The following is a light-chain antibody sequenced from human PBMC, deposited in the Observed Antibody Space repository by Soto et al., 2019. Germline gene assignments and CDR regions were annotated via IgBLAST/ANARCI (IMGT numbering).Light chain of an antibody. CDR2: DAS. CDR1: QSVSSY. CDR3: QQRSNWPPEGT. V-gene: IGKV3-11*01. Sequence: EIELTQSPATLSLSPGERATLSCRASQSVSSYLAWYQQKPGQAPRLLIYDASNRATGIPARFSGSGSGTDFTLTISSLEPEDFAVYYCQQRSNWPPEGTFGQGTKLEIK. J-gene: IGKJ2*01.